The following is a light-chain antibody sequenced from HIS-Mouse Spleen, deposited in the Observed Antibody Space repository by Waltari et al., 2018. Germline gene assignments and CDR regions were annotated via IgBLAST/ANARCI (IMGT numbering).Light chain of an antibody. Sequence: QSALTQPASVSGSPGQSITISCTGTSSDVGGYNYVYWYQQTPGNAPKLMIYEVSNRPSGVSNRFSGSKSGNTASLTISGLQAEDEADYYCSSYTSSSTLVFGGGTKLTVL. CDR2: EVS. J-gene: IGLJ3*02. CDR1: SSDVGGYNY. CDR3: SSYTSSSTLV. V-gene: IGLV2-14*01.